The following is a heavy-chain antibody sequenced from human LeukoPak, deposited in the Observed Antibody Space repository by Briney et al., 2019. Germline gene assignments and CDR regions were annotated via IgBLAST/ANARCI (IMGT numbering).Heavy chain of an antibody. V-gene: IGHV3-74*01. CDR3: ARGSTQYSSGWYGLDY. CDR1: GFTFSSYW. Sequence: GGSLRLSCAASGFTFSSYWMHWVRQAPGKGLVWVSRVNSDGSSTIYADSVKGRFPISRDNAKNTLCLQLNSLRAEDTAVYYCARGSTQYSSGWYGLDYWGQGTLVTVSS. CDR2: VNSDGSST. D-gene: IGHD6-19*01. J-gene: IGHJ4*02.